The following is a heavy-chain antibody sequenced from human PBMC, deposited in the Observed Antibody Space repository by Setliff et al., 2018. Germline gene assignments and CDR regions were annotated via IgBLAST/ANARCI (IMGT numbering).Heavy chain of an antibody. D-gene: IGHD1-1*01. CDR1: GYPFTNYG. Sequence: ASVKVSCKASGYPFTNYGITWVRQAPGQGLEWMGWISPYNGKTNHAQNLQSRVAMTTDTSTSTAYMELSRLRSDDTAVYYCARDLGGIWKTYFDYWGQGTLVTVSS. V-gene: IGHV1-18*01. CDR3: ARDLGGIWKTYFDY. J-gene: IGHJ4*02. CDR2: ISPYNGKT.